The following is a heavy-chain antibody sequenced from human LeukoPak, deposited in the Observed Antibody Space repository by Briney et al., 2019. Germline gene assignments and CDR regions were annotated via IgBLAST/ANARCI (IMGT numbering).Heavy chain of an antibody. D-gene: IGHD3-9*01. CDR2: IYTSGST. Sequence: PSETLSLTCTVSGGSISSYYWSWIRQPAGKGREWIGRIYTSGSTNYNPSLKSRVTMSVDTSKNQFSLKLSSVTAADTAVYYCARDKYDILTGYEYFDYWGQGTLVTVSS. CDR3: ARDKYDILTGYEYFDY. J-gene: IGHJ4*02. V-gene: IGHV4-4*07. CDR1: GGSISSYY.